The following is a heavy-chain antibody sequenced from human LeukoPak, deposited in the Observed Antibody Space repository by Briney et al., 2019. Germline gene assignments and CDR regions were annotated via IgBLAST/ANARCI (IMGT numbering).Heavy chain of an antibody. J-gene: IGHJ6*03. V-gene: IGHV4-59*01. D-gene: IGHD3-10*01. CDR3: ARAGYGAWYYGSGLMDV. Sequence: SETLSLTCTVSGDSISNAYWSWIRQPPGKALEWIGYIYYSGIIKYNPSLKSRATISVDTSKNQFSLKLSSVTAADTAVYYCARAGYGAWYYGSGLMDVWGKGTTVTISS. CDR2: IYYSGII. CDR1: GDSISNAY.